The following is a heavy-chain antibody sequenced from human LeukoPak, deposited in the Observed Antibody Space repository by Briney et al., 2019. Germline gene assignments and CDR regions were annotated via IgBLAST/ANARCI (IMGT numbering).Heavy chain of an antibody. V-gene: IGHV3-7*01. Sequence: GGSLRLSCAASGFTFSSYWMSWVRQAPGKGLEWVANIKHDGSEKYYVDSVKGRFTISRDNAKNSLYLQMNSLRAEDTAVYYCARGSSLGYCTNGVCYFDYWGQGTLVTASS. CDR2: IKHDGSEK. CDR1: GFTFSSYW. D-gene: IGHD2-8*01. J-gene: IGHJ4*02. CDR3: ARGSSLGYCTNGVCYFDY.